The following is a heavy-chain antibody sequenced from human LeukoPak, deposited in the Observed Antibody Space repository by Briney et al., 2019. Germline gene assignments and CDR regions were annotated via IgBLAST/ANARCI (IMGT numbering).Heavy chain of an antibody. D-gene: IGHD6-6*01. CDR1: GYTFTSYY. J-gene: IGHJ4*02. CDR3: ARDEQLVSDGLDY. Sequence: ASVKVSCKASGYTFTSYYMHWVRQAPGQGLEWMGIINPSGGSTSYAQKFQGRVTMTRDTSISTAYMELSRLRSDDTAVYYCARDEQLVSDGLDYWGQGTLVTVSS. V-gene: IGHV1-46*01. CDR2: INPSGGST.